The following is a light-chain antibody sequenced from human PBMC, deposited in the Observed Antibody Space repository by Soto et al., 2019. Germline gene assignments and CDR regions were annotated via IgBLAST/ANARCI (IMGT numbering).Light chain of an antibody. J-gene: IGKJ3*01. Sequence: DIQLTQSPSFLSASVGDRVTITCRASQGISSYLAWYQQKPGKAPKLLIYAASTLQSGVPSRFSGSGSGTEFTLTISSLQPEDFAIYYCQQLNSYPHTFGPGTKVDIK. CDR2: AAS. V-gene: IGKV1-9*01. CDR3: QQLNSYPHT. CDR1: QGISSY.